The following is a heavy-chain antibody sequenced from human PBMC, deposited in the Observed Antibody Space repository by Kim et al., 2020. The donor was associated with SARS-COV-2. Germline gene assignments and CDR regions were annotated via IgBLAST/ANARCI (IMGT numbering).Heavy chain of an antibody. D-gene: IGHD2-21*01. CDR3: ASRINGGNSGIDF. V-gene: IGHV3-74*01. Sequence: ADSVKGRFTIYRDNAKNTLYLQMNSLRADDTAVYYCASRINGGNSGIDFWGQGTLVTVSS. J-gene: IGHJ4*02.